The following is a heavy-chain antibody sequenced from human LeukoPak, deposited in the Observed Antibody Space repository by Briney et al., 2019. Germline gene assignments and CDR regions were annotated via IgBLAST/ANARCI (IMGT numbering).Heavy chain of an antibody. V-gene: IGHV1-69*04. J-gene: IGHJ4*02. CDR1: GGTFSSYA. CDR3: ARVSGRILDY. Sequence: SVKVSSKASGGTFSSYAISWVRQAPGRGLEWMGRIIPILGIANYAQKFQGRVTITADKSTSTAYMELSSLRSEDTAVYYCARVSGRILDYWGQGTLVTVSS. CDR2: IIPILGIA. D-gene: IGHD5-12*01.